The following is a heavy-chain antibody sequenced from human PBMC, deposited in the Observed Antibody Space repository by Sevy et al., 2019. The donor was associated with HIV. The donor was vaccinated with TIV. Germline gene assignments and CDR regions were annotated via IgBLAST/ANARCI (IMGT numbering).Heavy chain of an antibody. J-gene: IGHJ4*02. V-gene: IGHV4-39*01. CDR1: GGSISSSSYY. D-gene: IGHD3-16*01. CDR3: ARRGFVMRYQFFDY. Sequence: SETLSLTCTVSGGSISSSSYYWGWIRQPPGKGLEWIGSIYYSGSTYYNPSLKSRVTISVDTSKNQFSLKLSSVTAADTAVYYCARRGFVMRYQFFDYWGQGTLVTVSS. CDR2: IYYSGST.